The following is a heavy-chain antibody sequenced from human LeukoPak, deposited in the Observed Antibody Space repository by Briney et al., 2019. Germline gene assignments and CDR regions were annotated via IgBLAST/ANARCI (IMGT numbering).Heavy chain of an antibody. CDR1: GGSISSYY. V-gene: IGHV4-59*01. CDR3: ARDRLSSSVGYFDL. J-gene: IGHJ2*01. CDR2: IYYSGST. Sequence: PSETLSLTCTVYGGSISSYYWSWIRQPPGKGLEWIGYIYYSGSTNYNPSLKSRVTISLDTSKNQFSLKLSSVTAADTAVYYCARDRLSSSVGYFDLWGRGTLVTVSS. D-gene: IGHD6-13*01.